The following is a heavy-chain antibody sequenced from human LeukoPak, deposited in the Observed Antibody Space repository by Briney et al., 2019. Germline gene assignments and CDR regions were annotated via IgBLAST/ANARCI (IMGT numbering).Heavy chain of an antibody. CDR3: ARFGSGYYNFDY. Sequence: SQTLSLTCTVSGGSISSGGYYWSWIRQPPGKGLEWIGYIYHGGSTYYNPSLKSRVTISVDRSKNQFSLKLSSVTAADTAVYYCARFGSGYYNFDYWGQGTLVTVSS. D-gene: IGHD3-3*01. CDR1: GGSISSGGYY. V-gene: IGHV4-30-2*01. J-gene: IGHJ4*02. CDR2: IYHGGST.